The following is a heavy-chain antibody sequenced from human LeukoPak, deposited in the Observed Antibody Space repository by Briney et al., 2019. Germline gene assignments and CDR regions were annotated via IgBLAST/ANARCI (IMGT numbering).Heavy chain of an antibody. V-gene: IGHV1-2*02. CDR2: INPNSGGT. D-gene: IGHD3-10*01. CDR1: GYTFTGYY. Sequence: ASVKVSCKASGYTFTGYYMHWVRQAPGQGLEWMGWINPNSGGTNYAQKFQGRVTMTRDTSISTAYMGLSRLRSDDTAVYYCARDGHLSNLWYRWFDPWGQGTLVTVSS. J-gene: IGHJ5*02. CDR3: ARDGHLSNLWYRWFDP.